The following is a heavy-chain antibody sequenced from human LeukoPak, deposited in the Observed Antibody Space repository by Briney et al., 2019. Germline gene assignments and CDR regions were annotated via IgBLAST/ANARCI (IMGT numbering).Heavy chain of an antibody. CDR2: IYSGGST. J-gene: IGHJ3*02. V-gene: IGHV3-53*01. Sequence: PGGSLRLSCAASGFTVSSNYMSWVRQAPGKGLEWVSVIYSGGSTYYADSVTGRFTISRDNCKNTLYLQMNSLRAEGTAVYYCGRLGYGRALGAFDIWGQGKMVTVSS. D-gene: IGHD5-18*01. CDR1: GFTVSSNY. CDR3: GRLGYGRALGAFDI.